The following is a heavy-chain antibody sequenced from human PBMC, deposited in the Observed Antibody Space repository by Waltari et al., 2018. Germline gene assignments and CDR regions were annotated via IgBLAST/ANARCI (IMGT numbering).Heavy chain of an antibody. CDR3: ARARGGSDHYGMDV. D-gene: IGHD2-15*01. Sequence: EVPLVESGGGLLQPGGSLRLSCSASGFTVRSHYMSWVRQAPGKGLEWFSVIYSGGSTYYADSVKGRFTISRDNSKNTLYLQMNSLRAEDTAVYYCARARGGSDHYGMDVWGQGTTVTVSS. CDR1: GFTVRSHY. J-gene: IGHJ6*02. V-gene: IGHV3-53*01. CDR2: IYSGGST.